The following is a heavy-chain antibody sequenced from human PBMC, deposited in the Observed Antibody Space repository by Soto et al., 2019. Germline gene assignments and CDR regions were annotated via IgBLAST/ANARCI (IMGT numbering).Heavy chain of an antibody. D-gene: IGHD6-6*01. V-gene: IGHV3-23*01. CDR1: GFTFNYYA. CDR3: AKDAKASRPTYYYYGMDV. J-gene: IGHJ6*02. Sequence: EVQLSESGGDVVRPGGSLRLSCAASGFTFNYYAMSWVRQAPGKGLEWVLAISGSGGNTYYADAVKGRFTVSRDNTKNTLYLQMSSLRAEDTAVYYCAKDAKASRPTYYYYGMDVWGQGTTVTVSS. CDR2: ISGSGGNT.